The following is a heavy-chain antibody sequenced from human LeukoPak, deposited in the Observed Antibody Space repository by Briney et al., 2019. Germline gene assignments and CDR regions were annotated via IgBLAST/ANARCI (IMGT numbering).Heavy chain of an antibody. CDR3: ARVRGYSGYDSIAAAGTPNWFDP. J-gene: IGHJ5*02. D-gene: IGHD5-12*01. CDR1: GSTFSIAW. CDR2: ISSSSSYT. V-gene: IGHV3-11*05. Sequence: GGSLRLSCAASGSTFSIAWMSWIRQAPGKGLEWVSYISSSSSYTNYADSVKGRFTISRDNAKNSLYLQMNSLRAEDTAVYYCARVRGYSGYDSIAAAGTPNWFDPWGQGTLVTVSS.